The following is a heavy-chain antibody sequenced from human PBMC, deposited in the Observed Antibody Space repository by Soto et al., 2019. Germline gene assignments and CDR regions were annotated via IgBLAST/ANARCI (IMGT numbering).Heavy chain of an antibody. J-gene: IGHJ4*02. CDR1: GFTFSSYA. Sequence: GGSLRLSCAASGFTFSSYAMHWVRQAPGKGLEWVAVISYDGSNKYYADSVKGRFTISRDNSKNTLYLQMNSLRAEDTAVYYCAREGERYFDWLLFGYWGQGTLVTVSS. D-gene: IGHD3-9*01. CDR2: ISYDGSNK. CDR3: AREGERYFDWLLFGY. V-gene: IGHV3-30-3*01.